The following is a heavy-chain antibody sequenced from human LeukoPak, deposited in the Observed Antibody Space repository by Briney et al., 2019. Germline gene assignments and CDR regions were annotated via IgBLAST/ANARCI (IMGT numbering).Heavy chain of an antibody. CDR3: ARGTPYTSSSDFDY. V-gene: IGHV3-21*01. CDR1: GFPFSSYA. J-gene: IGHJ4*02. CDR2: ISSTGSNI. Sequence: PGGSLRLSCAASGFPFSSYAMNWVRRAPGKGLEWVSSISSTGSNIYYADSVKGRFTISRDNAKNSLYLQMNSLRAEDTAVYYCARGTPYTSSSDFDYWGQGTLVTVSS. D-gene: IGHD6-6*01.